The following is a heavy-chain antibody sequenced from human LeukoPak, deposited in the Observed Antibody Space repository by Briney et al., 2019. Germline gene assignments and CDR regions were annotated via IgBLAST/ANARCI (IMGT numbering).Heavy chain of an antibody. CDR1: GGSISSYY. Sequence: SETLSLTCTVSGGSISSYYWSWIRQPPGKGLEWIGYIYYSGSTNYNPSLKSRVTISVDTSKNQFSLKLSSVTAADTAVYYCARDLDSSSSDYYYYYYMDVWGKGTTVTVSS. J-gene: IGHJ6*03. CDR3: ARDLDSSSSDYYYYYYMDV. V-gene: IGHV4-59*12. CDR2: IYYSGST. D-gene: IGHD6-6*01.